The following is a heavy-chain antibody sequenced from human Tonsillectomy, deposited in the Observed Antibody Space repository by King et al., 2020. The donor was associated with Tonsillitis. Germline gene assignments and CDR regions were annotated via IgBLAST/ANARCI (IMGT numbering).Heavy chain of an antibody. D-gene: IGHD3-22*01. V-gene: IGHV4-31*03. CDR2: IYYSGST. J-gene: IGHJ5*02. CDR3: ARGDYDSSGYDWFDP. CDR1: GGSISIGGFH. Sequence: QLQESGPGLVKPSQTLSLTCTVSGGSISIGGFHWSWIRQHPGKGLEWIGYIYYSGSTFYNPSLKSRVTMSLDSSKTQFSLKLSSVTAADTAVYYCARGDYDSSGYDWFDPWGQGTLVTVSS.